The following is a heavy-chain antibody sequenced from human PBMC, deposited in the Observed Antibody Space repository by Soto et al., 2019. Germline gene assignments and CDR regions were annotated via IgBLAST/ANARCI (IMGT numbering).Heavy chain of an antibody. J-gene: IGHJ4*02. CDR1: GFRFSGYA. CDR3: ARAGGYNYGEQPFGY. Sequence: QVQLVESGGGVVQPGRSLRLSCAASGFRFSGYAMHWVRQAPGKGLEWVAVIWYDGSNESYADPVRGRFTISRDNSKNTVDSQMTRLGGEGTAVYYRARAGGYNYGEQPFGYWGQGNLVTVSS. CDR2: IWYDGSNE. V-gene: IGHV3-33*01. D-gene: IGHD5-18*01.